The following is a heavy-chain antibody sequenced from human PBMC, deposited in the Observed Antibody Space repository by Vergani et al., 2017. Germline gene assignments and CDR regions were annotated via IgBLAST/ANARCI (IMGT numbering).Heavy chain of an antibody. J-gene: IGHJ6*02. V-gene: IGHV1-46*01. CDR2: INPSGGHT. Sequence: HVQVVQSGAEVKKSGASVKVSCKTSGYTFSNYYMHWVRQAPGQGLEWMGIINPSGGHTNYAQKFQGRVTMTSDTSTSTFYMELSSLRSEDTAIYYCARDYGMDVWGQGTTVTVSS. CDR3: ARDYGMDV. CDR1: GYTFSNYY.